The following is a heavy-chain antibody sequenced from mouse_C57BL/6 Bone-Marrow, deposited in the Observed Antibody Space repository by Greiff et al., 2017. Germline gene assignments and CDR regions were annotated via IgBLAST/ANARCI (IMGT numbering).Heavy chain of an antibody. V-gene: IGHV1-53*01. D-gene: IGHD2-4*01. CDR3: ARERVYDYDGVYYAMDY. Sequence: VQLQQPGTELVKPGASVKLSCKASGYTFTSYWMHWVKQRPGQGLEWIGNINPSNGGTNYNEKFKSKATLTVDKSSSTAYMQLSSLTSKDAAVYYCARERVYDYDGVYYAMDYWGQGISVTVSS. J-gene: IGHJ4*01. CDR1: GYTFTSYW. CDR2: INPSNGGT.